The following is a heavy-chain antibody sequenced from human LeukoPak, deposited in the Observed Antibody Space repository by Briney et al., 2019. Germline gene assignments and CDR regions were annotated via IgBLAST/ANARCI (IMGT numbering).Heavy chain of an antibody. CDR1: GYTFTSYG. V-gene: IGHV1-69*04. Sequence: GASVKVSCKASGYTFTSYGISWVRQAPGQGLEWMGRIIPILGIANYAQKFQGRVTITADKSTSTAYMELSSLRSEDTAVYYCARDSDSGLDPWGQGTLVTVSS. J-gene: IGHJ5*02. CDR2: IIPILGIA. D-gene: IGHD2-15*01. CDR3: ARDSDSGLDP.